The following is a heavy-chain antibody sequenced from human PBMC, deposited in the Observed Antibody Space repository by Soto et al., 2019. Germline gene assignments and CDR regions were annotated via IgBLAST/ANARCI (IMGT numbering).Heavy chain of an antibody. Sequence: GPTLVNPTQTLTLTCSFSGFSLTTSGVGVGWVRQSPEKTLEWLALIFWDDDKRYSPSLRSRLTIAKDTSKNQVVLTLTNVEPVDTATYYCARILTATGGHFDSWGQGALVTVSS. CDR1: GFSLTTSGVG. CDR3: ARILTATGGHFDS. CDR2: IFWDDDK. D-gene: IGHD2-8*02. V-gene: IGHV2-5*02. J-gene: IGHJ4*02.